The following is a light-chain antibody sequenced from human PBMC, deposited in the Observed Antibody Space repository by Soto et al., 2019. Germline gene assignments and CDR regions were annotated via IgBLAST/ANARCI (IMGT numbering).Light chain of an antibody. CDR2: SNN. J-gene: IGLJ2*01. Sequence: QSVLTQPPSASGTPGHRVTISCSGSSSNIGSNTVHWYQQLPGTAPTLLIYSNNQRPSGVPDRFSGSKSGTSASLAISGLQSEDEADYYCSTWDDSLNAVVFGGGTKVTVL. CDR3: STWDDSLNAVV. CDR1: SSNIGSNT. V-gene: IGLV1-44*01.